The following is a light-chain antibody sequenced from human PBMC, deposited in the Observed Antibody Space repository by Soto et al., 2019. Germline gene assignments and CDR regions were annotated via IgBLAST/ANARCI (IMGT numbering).Light chain of an antibody. CDR2: DVS. J-gene: IGLJ3*02. CDR1: SSDVGGYNY. V-gene: IGLV2-11*01. Sequence: QSALTQPRSVSGSPGQSVTISCTGTSSDVGGYNYVSRYQQYPGKAPKPMIYDVSKRPSGVPDRFSGSKSGNTASLTISGLQAEDEADYHCCSYAGTSWVFGGGTKLTVL. CDR3: CSYAGTSWV.